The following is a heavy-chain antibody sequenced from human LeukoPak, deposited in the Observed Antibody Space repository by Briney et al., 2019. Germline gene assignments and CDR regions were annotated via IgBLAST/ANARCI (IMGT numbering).Heavy chain of an antibody. Sequence: PGGSLRLSCAASGFTFSSYWMSWVRQAPGKGLEWVANIKQDGSEKYYVDSVKGRFTISRDNAKNSLYLQMNSLRAEDTAVYYCASLRGYYYDSSGYYPFDYWGQGTLVTVSS. D-gene: IGHD3-22*01. V-gene: IGHV3-7*01. J-gene: IGHJ4*02. CDR1: GFTFSSYW. CDR2: IKQDGSEK. CDR3: ASLRGYYYDSSGYYPFDY.